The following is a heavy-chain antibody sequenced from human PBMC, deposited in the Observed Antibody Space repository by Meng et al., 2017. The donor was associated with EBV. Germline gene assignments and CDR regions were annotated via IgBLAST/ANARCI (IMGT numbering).Heavy chain of an antibody. CDR3: ASESGRGFTPDY. D-gene: IGHD3-10*01. Sequence: QVQLVQSGAEVKKPXXXXXVSCKTSGGTFRSDAISWVRQAPGQGLVWMGGLIPMTGVAHYAQKFQDRVSIIADEFTSTHYLELSSLRSEDTAIYFCASESGRGFTPDYWGQGTLVTVSS. CDR1: GGTFRSDA. CDR2: LIPMTGVA. V-gene: IGHV1-69*01. J-gene: IGHJ4*02.